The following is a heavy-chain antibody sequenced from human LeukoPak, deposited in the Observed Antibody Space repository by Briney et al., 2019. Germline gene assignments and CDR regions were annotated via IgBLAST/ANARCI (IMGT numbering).Heavy chain of an antibody. J-gene: IGHJ5*02. CDR3: ARPYYYDSRIDP. Sequence: PSDPLSLTCTVSGGSISSGDYHWSWIRQPPGKGLEWIAYMYYSGSTYYNPSLKSRATMSADTSKNQLSLKLSSVTAADTAVYYCARPYYYDSRIDPWGQGILVTVSS. CDR1: GGSISSGDYH. CDR2: MYYSGST. D-gene: IGHD3-22*01. V-gene: IGHV4-30-4*02.